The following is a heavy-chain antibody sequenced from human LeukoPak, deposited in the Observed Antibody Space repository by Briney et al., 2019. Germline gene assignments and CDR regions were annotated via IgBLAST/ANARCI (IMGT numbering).Heavy chain of an antibody. V-gene: IGHV3-30-3*01. CDR1: GCTFSSYA. D-gene: IGHD3-16*01. CDR3: ASLLIPDIDY. CDR2: ISYDGSQK. J-gene: IGHJ4*02. Sequence: GGSLRLSCAASGCTFSSYAMHWVRQAPGKGLQWVAVISYDGSQKYYADSVKGRFTISRDNSKNTLYLQMNSLRAEDTAVYYCASLLIPDIDYWGQGTLVTVSS.